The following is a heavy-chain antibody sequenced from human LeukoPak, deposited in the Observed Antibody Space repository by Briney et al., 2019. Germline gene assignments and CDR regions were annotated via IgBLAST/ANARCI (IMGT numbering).Heavy chain of an antibody. CDR1: GYSFSTNW. J-gene: IGHJ1*01. V-gene: IGHV5-51*01. CDR3: ARLGIAATGL. CDR2: IYPGDSDT. D-gene: IGHD6-13*01. Sequence: GESLKISCRASGYSFSTNWIGWVRQMPGKGLEWMGIIYPGDSDTRYSPSFQGQVTISADKSISTAYLQWSSLKASDTAMYYCARLGIAATGLWGQGTLVTVSS.